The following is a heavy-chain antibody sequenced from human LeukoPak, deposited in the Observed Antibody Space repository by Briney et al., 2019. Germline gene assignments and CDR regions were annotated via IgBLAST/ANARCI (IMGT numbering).Heavy chain of an antibody. J-gene: IGHJ4*02. CDR3: ARGTSLGRPGTYYFDY. D-gene: IGHD1/OR15-1a*01. Sequence: GGSLRLSCAASGFTFSTHAMSWVRQAPGKGLEWVSSLSGDGSTTYHADSMKGRFTISRDNSRSTLYLQVNSLSAEDTAVYYCARGTSLGRPGTYYFDYWGQGALVTVSS. V-gene: IGHV3-23*01. CDR1: GFTFSTHA. CDR2: LSGDGSTT.